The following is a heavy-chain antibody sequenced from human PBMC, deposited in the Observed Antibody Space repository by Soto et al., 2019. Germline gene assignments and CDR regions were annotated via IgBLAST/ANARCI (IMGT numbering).Heavy chain of an antibody. CDR1: GYTFTGYY. Sequence: GASVKVSCKASGYTFTGYYMHWVRQAPGQGLEWMGWINPNSGGANYAQKFQGRVTMTRDTSISTAYMELSRLRSDDTAVYYCARVRVRSSTSCLPYWGQGTLVTVSS. CDR3: ARVRVRSSTSCLPY. D-gene: IGHD2-2*01. CDR2: INPNSGGA. V-gene: IGHV1-2*02. J-gene: IGHJ4*02.